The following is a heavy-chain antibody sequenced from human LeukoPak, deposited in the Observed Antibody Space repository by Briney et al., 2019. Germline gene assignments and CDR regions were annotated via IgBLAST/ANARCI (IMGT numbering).Heavy chain of an antibody. D-gene: IGHD3-3*01. V-gene: IGHV4-38-2*01. CDR1: GYSLGWNYY. CDR2: IYGRAST. J-gene: IGHJ4*02. CDR3: ARYDSRGSASTKFDY. Sequence: KPSETLSLTCAVSGYSLGWNYYWGWIRQSPGKGLEWIGRIYGRASTSYNPSLMNRVTMSVDTSKNHFSLQLTSVTAADTAVYYCARYDSRGSASTKFDYWGPGIQVTVSS.